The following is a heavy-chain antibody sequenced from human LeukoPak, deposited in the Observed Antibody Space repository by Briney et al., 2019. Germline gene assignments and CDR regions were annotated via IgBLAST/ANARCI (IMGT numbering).Heavy chain of an antibody. J-gene: IGHJ6*03. Sequence: GGSLRLSYAASGFTFSSYAMSWVRQAPGKGLEWVSAISGSGGSTYYADSVKGRFTISRDNSKNTLYLQMNSLRAEDTAVYYCAKGGVLYYYYMDVWGKGTTVTVSS. CDR3: AKGGVLYYYYMDV. CDR2: ISGSGGST. CDR1: GFTFSSYA. D-gene: IGHD5-12*01. V-gene: IGHV3-23*01.